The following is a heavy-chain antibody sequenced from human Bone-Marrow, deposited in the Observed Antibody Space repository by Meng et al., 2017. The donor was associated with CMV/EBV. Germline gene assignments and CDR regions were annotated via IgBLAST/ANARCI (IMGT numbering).Heavy chain of an antibody. Sequence: ESLKISCTVSGGSISSSSYYWGWIRQPPGKGLEWIGSIYYSGSTYYNPSLKSRVTISVDTSKNQFSLKLSSVTAADTAVYYCARDRWGSGSYGEGEFDYWGQGTLVTVSS. D-gene: IGHD1-26*01. CDR2: IYYSGST. V-gene: IGHV4-39*07. CDR3: ARDRWGSGSYGEGEFDY. CDR1: GGSISSSSYY. J-gene: IGHJ4*02.